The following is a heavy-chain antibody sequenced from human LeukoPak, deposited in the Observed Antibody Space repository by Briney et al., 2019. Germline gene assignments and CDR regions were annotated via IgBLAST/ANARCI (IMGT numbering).Heavy chain of an antibody. D-gene: IGHD2/OR15-2a*01. CDR2: IYASGST. V-gene: IGHV4-4*07. CDR1: GGSISNYY. Sequence: SEALSLTCSVSGGSISNYYWNWIRQPAGKGLEWIGRIYASGSTNYNPSLKSRVTISMDKSKNHFSLNLKSVTAADTGFYYCARDFYGDDGHHPFDYWGQGIQVTVSS. J-gene: IGHJ4*02. CDR3: ARDFYGDDGHHPFDY.